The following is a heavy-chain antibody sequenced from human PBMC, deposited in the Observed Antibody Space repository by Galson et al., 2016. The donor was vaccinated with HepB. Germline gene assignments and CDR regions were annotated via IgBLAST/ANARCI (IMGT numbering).Heavy chain of an antibody. CDR2: IKEDGSEQ. V-gene: IGHV3-7*02. D-gene: IGHD2/OR15-2a*01. J-gene: IGHJ4*02. Sequence: SLRLSCAGSGFTFSTNWMSWVRQAPGKGLEWVANIKEDGSEQYYVDSVKGRFAISRDNSNNMLFLQMSSLTEDDTAVYYCARRHEYCPPVGCSVDYWGQGTLVSVSS. CDR1: GFTFSTNW. CDR3: ARRHEYCPPVGCSVDY.